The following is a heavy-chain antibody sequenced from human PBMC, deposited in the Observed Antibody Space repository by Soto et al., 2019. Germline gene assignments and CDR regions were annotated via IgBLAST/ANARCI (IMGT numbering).Heavy chain of an antibody. D-gene: IGHD6-13*01. CDR2: IYYSGST. CDR1: GGSISSGGYY. V-gene: IGHV4-31*03. CDR3: ARDRIAAAGHYYYNGMDV. Sequence: QVQLQESGPGLVKPSQTLSLTCTVSGGSISSGGYYWSWIRQHPGKGLEWIGYIYYSGSTYYNPSLKSRVTISVDTSKNQFSLKLSSVTAADTAVYYCARDRIAAAGHYYYNGMDVWGQGTTVPVSS. J-gene: IGHJ6*02.